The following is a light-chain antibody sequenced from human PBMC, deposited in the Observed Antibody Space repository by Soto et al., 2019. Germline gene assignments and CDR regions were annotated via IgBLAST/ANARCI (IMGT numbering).Light chain of an antibody. CDR3: QQSHSAPYT. CDR2: AAS. V-gene: IGKV1-39*01. J-gene: IGKJ2*01. CDR1: QKISSH. Sequence: DIQLTQSPSSLSAAVGDRVSLTCRASQKISSHLNWYQQKPGKPPNLLIYAASSLQSGVPSRFSGSGSGTDFTLTIRNLQREEFATYYCQQSHSAPYTFGQGTKLEIK.